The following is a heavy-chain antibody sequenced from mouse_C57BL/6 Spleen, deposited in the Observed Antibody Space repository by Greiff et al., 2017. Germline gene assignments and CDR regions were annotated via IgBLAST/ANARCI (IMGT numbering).Heavy chain of an antibody. Sequence: EVKVEESGGGLVQPGGSMKLSCAASGFTFSDAWMDWVRQSPEKGLEWVAEIRNKANNHATYYAESVKGRFTISRDDSKSSVYLQMNSLRAEDTGIYYCTIITTVVAEAMDYWGQGTSVTVSS. CDR1: GFTFSDAW. V-gene: IGHV6-6*01. CDR3: TIITTVVAEAMDY. J-gene: IGHJ4*01. D-gene: IGHD1-1*01. CDR2: IRNKANNHAT.